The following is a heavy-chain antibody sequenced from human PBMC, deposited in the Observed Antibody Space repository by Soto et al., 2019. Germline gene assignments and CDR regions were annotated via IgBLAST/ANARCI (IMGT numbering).Heavy chain of an antibody. Sequence: QVQLVESGGGVVQPGRSLRLSCAASGFTFSSYAIHWVRQAPGKGLEWVALISYDGSNKYYADSVKGRFTISRDNSKNTLYLQMNSLRVEDTAVYYCARHKRDLRFLEWSYYFDYWGQGTLVTVSS. CDR3: ARHKRDLRFLEWSYYFDY. CDR2: ISYDGSNK. D-gene: IGHD3-3*01. CDR1: GFTFSSYA. J-gene: IGHJ4*02. V-gene: IGHV3-30-3*01.